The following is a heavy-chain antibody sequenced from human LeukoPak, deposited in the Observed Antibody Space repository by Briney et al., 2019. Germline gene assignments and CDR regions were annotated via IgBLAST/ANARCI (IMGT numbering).Heavy chain of an antibody. CDR2: IYPGDSDT. D-gene: IGHD3-10*01. CDR3: ARHGLWFGELVSYGMDV. V-gene: IGHV5-51*01. CDR1: GYSFTSYW. J-gene: IGHJ6*02. Sequence: GESLQISCQGSGYSFTSYWIGWVRQMPGKGLEWMGIIYPGDSDTRYSPSFQGQVTISADKSISTAYLQWSSLKASDTAMYYCARHGLWFGELVSYGMDVWGQGTTVTVSS.